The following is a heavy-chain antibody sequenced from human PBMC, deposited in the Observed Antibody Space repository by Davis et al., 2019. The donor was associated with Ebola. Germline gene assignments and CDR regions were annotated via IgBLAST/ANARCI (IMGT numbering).Heavy chain of an antibody. CDR1: GITSSYYA. CDR3: ARAGFDEVLDY. CDR2: ISKDGDNA. Sequence: PGGSLRLSCAVSGITSSYYAIHWVRQAPGEGLEWLAVISKDGDNAYYADSVEGRFTISRDRSKNTVYLQINSLTVDDTAVYYCARAGFDEVLDYWGQGTPVTVSS. D-gene: IGHD3-3*01. J-gene: IGHJ4*02. V-gene: IGHV3-30-3*01.